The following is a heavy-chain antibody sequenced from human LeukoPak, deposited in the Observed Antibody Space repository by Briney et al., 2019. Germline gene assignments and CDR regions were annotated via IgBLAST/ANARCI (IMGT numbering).Heavy chain of an antibody. CDR2: ISGSGGST. J-gene: IGHJ4*02. CDR1: GFTFSSYA. Sequence: GGSLRLSCAASGFTFSSYAMSWVRQAPGKGLEWVSAISGSGGSTYYADSVKGRFTISRDNSKNTLYLQMNSLRAEDTAAYYCAKDPLSFYYVGFDYWGQGTLVTVSS. D-gene: IGHD3-16*01. V-gene: IGHV3-23*01. CDR3: AKDPLSFYYVGFDY.